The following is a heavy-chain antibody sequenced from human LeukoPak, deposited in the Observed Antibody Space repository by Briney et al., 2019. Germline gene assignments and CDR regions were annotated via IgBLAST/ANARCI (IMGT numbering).Heavy chain of an antibody. V-gene: IGHV3-49*04. CDR2: IRSIVYGGTT. Sequence: GGSLRLSCRTSGFTFSDYSMIWVRQAPGKGLGWVGLIRSIVYGGTTKHAASVKDRFTISRDDSKSVAYLDMYSLKSEDTGVYYCTRDASYYDFWSGYSNWGQGTLVTVSS. CDR3: TRDASYYDFWSGYSN. CDR1: GFTFSDYS. D-gene: IGHD3-3*01. J-gene: IGHJ4*02.